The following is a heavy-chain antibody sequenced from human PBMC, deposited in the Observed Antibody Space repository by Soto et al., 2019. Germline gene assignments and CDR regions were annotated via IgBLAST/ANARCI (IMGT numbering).Heavy chain of an antibody. CDR2: IYHSGST. CDR3: ARTFYDYVWGSYRPDYYFDY. CDR1: GGSISSGGYS. Sequence: SETLSLTCAVSGGSISSGGYSWSWIRQPPGKGLEWIGYIYHSGSTYYNPSLKSRVTISVDRSKNQFSLKLSSVTAADTAVYYCARTFYDYVWGSYRPDYYFDYWGQGTLVTVSS. V-gene: IGHV4-30-2*01. J-gene: IGHJ4*02. D-gene: IGHD3-16*02.